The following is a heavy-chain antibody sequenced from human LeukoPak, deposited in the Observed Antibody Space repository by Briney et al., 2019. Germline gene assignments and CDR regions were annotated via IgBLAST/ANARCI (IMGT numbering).Heavy chain of an antibody. V-gene: IGHV3-15*01. Sequence: GGSLRLSCVASGFTVDTYWMSWVRQAPGKGLEWVGRIKSKTDGGTTDYAAPAKGRFTISRDDSKNTLYLQMNSLKTEDTAVYYCTTEAVTLRGFDYWGQGTLVTVSS. CDR1: GFTVDTYW. CDR3: TTEAVTLRGFDY. D-gene: IGHD4-11*01. J-gene: IGHJ4*02. CDR2: IKSKTDGGTT.